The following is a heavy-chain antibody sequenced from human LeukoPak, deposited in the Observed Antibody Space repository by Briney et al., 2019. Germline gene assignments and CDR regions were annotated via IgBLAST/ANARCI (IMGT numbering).Heavy chain of an antibody. CDR1: GSTFSSYG. CDR3: AKDGTAAGNIDY. D-gene: IGHD6-13*01. CDR2: IRYDGSNK. Sequence: GGSLRLSCAASGSTFSSYGMHWVRQAPGKGLEWVAFIRYDGSNKYYADSVKGRFTISRDNSKNTLYLQMNSLRAEDTAVYYCAKDGTAAGNIDYWGQGTLVTVSS. V-gene: IGHV3-30*02. J-gene: IGHJ4*02.